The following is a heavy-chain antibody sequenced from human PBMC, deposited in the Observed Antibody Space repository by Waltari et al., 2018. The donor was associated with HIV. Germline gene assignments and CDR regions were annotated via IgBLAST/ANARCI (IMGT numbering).Heavy chain of an antibody. D-gene: IGHD3-22*01. CDR1: GFLCSRNY. CDR3: ARDNPAYDSSGYYYGMDV. J-gene: IGHJ6*02. CDR2: IYSGCST. Sequence: EVQLVESGGGLVQPGGSLGLSCAASGFLCSRNYTIWVRQAPGKGLEWVSVIYSGCSTYYGDSVKGRFTISRDNSKNTLYLQMNSLRAEDTAVYYCARDNPAYDSSGYYYGMDVWGQGTTVTVSS. V-gene: IGHV3-66*01.